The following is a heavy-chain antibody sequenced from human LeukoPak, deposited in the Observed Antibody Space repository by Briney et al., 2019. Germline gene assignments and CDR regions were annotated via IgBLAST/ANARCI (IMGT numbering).Heavy chain of an antibody. D-gene: IGHD2-15*01. J-gene: IGHJ4*02. CDR1: GGSFSGYY. CDR3: ARGPNIVVVAATPGPYYFGY. V-gene: IGHV4-34*01. Sequence: SETLSLTCAVYGGSFSGYYWSWIRQPPGKGLEWIGEINHSGSTNYNPSLKSRVTISVDTSKNQFSLKLSSVTAADTAVYYCARGPNIVVVAATPGPYYFGYWGQGTLVTVSS. CDR2: INHSGST.